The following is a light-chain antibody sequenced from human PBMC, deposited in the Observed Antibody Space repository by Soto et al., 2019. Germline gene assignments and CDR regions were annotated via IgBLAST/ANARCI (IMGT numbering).Light chain of an antibody. J-gene: IGKJ4*01. Sequence: EIVMTQSPATLSVSPGERVTLSCRASQSVSNNLAWYQQKPGQAPRLLIYGSSTRATDIPARFSGSGSGTEFTLTISSLQSEDFAVYYCQQYNSWPPLTFGGGTKVEIK. CDR1: QSVSNN. CDR2: GSS. CDR3: QQYNSWPPLT. V-gene: IGKV3-15*01.